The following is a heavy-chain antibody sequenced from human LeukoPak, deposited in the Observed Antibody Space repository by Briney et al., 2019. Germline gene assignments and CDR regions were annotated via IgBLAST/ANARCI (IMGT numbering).Heavy chain of an antibody. J-gene: IGHJ5*02. V-gene: IGHV3-30*04. CDR3: ARAITIFGVVIIHNWFDP. D-gene: IGHD3-3*01. CDR2: ISYDGSNK. CDR1: GFTFSSYA. Sequence: GGSLRLSCAASGFTFSSYATHWVRQAPGKGLEWVAVISYDGSNKYYADSVKGRFTISRDNSKNTLYLQMNSLRAEDTAVYYCARAITIFGVVIIHNWFDPWGQGTLVTVSS.